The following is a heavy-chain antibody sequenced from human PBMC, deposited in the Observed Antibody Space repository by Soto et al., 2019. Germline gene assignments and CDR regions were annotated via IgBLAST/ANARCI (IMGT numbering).Heavy chain of an antibody. CDR3: ANYGDLGCFDY. V-gene: IGHV4-34*01. CDR2: INHSGST. Sequence: PSETLSLTCAVYGGSFSGYYWSWIRQPPGKGLEWIGEINHSGSTNYNPSLKSRVTISVDTSKNQFSLKLSSVTAADTAVYYCANYGDLGCFDYWGQGTLVTVSS. CDR1: GGSFSGYY. D-gene: IGHD4-17*01. J-gene: IGHJ4*02.